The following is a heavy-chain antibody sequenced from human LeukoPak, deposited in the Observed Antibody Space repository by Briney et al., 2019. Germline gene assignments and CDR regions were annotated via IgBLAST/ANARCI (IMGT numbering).Heavy chain of an antibody. CDR3: ERHRGSYRYTVFDY. V-gene: IGHV4-31*03. Sequence: PSETLSLTCTVSGGSISSGDSYWSWIRQHPGKGLEWIGYIYYSGSTYYNPSLKSRVTISVDTSKNQFSLRLSSVTAADTAVYYCERHRGSYRYTVFDYWGQGTLVTVSS. D-gene: IGHD3-16*02. CDR2: IYYSGST. J-gene: IGHJ4*02. CDR1: GGSISSGDSY.